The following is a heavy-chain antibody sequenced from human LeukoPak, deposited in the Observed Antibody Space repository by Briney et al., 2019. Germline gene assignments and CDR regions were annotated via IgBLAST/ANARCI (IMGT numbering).Heavy chain of an antibody. J-gene: IGHJ1*01. V-gene: IGHV3-66*01. Sequence: GGSLRFSCAASGFTVSNNYMNWVRQAPGKGLEWVSVIYSGGSTSYADSVKGRFTISRDNSRNTVSLQMNTLRAEDTAVYYCARGNSYDSSGYPEYFQNWGQGTLVTVSS. CDR1: GFTVSNNY. D-gene: IGHD3-22*01. CDR2: IYSGGST. CDR3: ARGNSYDSSGYPEYFQN.